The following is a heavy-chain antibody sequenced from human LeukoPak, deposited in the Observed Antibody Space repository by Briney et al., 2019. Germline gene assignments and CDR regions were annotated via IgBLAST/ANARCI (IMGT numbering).Heavy chain of an antibody. J-gene: IGHJ4*02. CDR3: ARDSSKWAIDY. CDR1: GYTFTSYH. Sequence: ASVKVSCKASGYTFTSYHMDWVRQAPGQGLEWMAIIHPSDDSPTYAQNFQGRVTTTSGTSTSTVYMELSSLNFEDTAVYYCARDSSKWAIDYWGQGTLVTVSS. D-gene: IGHD1-26*01. CDR2: IHPSDDSP. V-gene: IGHV1-46*01.